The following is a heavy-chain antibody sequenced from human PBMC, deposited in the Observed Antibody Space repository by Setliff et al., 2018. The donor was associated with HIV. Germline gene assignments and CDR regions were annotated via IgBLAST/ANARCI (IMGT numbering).Heavy chain of an antibody. D-gene: IGHD6-19*01. J-gene: IGHJ4*02. V-gene: IGHV1-2*02. Sequence: ASVKFSCKASGYTFTGYYMHWVRQAPGQGLEWMGWINPNSGDTNYAQKFQGRVTMTRDTSITTVYMELRTLTSDDTAVYCCARGSCSGCYLSDYWGLGTLVTFSS. CDR3: ARGSCSGCYLSDY. CDR1: GYTFTGYY. CDR2: INPNSGDT.